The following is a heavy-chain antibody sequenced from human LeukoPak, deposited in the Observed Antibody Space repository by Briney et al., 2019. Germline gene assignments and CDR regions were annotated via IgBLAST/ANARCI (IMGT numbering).Heavy chain of an antibody. CDR2: INHSGST. Sequence: PSETLSLTCAVYGGSFSGYYWSWIRQPPGKGLEWIGEINHSGSTNYNPSLKSRVTISVDTSKNQFSLKLSSVTAADTAVYYCARGPTLYRYSGSYDYWGQGTLVTVSP. J-gene: IGHJ4*02. D-gene: IGHD1-26*01. V-gene: IGHV4-34*01. CDR1: GGSFSGYY. CDR3: ARGPTLYRYSGSYDY.